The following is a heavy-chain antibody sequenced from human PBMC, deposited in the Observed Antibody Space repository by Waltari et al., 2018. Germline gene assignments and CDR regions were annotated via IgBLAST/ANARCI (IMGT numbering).Heavy chain of an antibody. V-gene: IGHV3-21*01. CDR1: GFTFSSYR. D-gene: IGHD2-21*02. CDR3: ARDPSTVVTRFDY. CDR2: ISSSSSYI. J-gene: IGHJ4*02. Sequence: EVQLVESGGGLVKPGGSLRLSCAASGFTFSSYRMTWVRQAPGKGLEWVSSISSSSSYIYYADSVKGRFTISRDNAKNSLYLQMNSLRAEDTAVYYCARDPSTVVTRFDYWGQGTLVTVSS.